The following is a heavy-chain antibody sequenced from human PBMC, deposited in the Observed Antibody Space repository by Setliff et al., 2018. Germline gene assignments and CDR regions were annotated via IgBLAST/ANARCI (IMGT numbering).Heavy chain of an antibody. D-gene: IGHD3-3*01. CDR3: ARMSGFQYMDV. V-gene: IGHV4-38-2*01. J-gene: IGHJ6*03. Sequence: SETLSLTCDVSGYSITSGHYWGWIRQPPGKGLEWIGSMYPGRSTNYNPSLKSRVTISLDTSKNQFSLKLSSVTAADTAVYYCARMSGFQYMDVWAKGPRSPSP. CDR1: GYSITSGHY. CDR2: MYPGRST.